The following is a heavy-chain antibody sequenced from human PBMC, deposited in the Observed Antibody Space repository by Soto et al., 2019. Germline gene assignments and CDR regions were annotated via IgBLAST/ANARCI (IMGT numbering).Heavy chain of an antibody. CDR3: ARDPLPNSSGWQTYYYYGMDV. CDR2: ISAYNGNT. D-gene: IGHD6-19*01. CDR1: GYTFTSYG. Sequence: ASVKVSCKASGYTFTSYGISWVRQAPGQGLEWMGWISAYNGNTNYAQKLQGRVTMTTDTSTSTAYMELRSLRSDDTAVYYCARDPLPNSSGWQTYYYYGMDVWGQGTTVTVS. J-gene: IGHJ6*02. V-gene: IGHV1-18*01.